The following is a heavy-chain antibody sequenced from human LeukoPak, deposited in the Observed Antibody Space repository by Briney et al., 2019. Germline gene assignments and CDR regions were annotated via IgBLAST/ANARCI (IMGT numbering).Heavy chain of an antibody. CDR1: GFTFSSYS. CDR2: ISSSSTI. CDR3: ARDLIHSYYYDSSGYYFDY. V-gene: IGHV3-48*02. D-gene: IGHD3-22*01. Sequence: GGSLRLSCAASGFTFSSYSMNWVRQAPGKGLEWVSYISSSSTIYYADSVKGRFTISRDNAKNSLYLQMNSLRDEDTAVYYCARDLIHSYYYDSSGYYFDYWGQGTLVTVSS. J-gene: IGHJ4*02.